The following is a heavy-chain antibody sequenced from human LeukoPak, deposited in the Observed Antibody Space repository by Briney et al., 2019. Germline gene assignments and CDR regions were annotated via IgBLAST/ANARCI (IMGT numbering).Heavy chain of an antibody. CDR2: INPNSGGT. J-gene: IGHJ4*02. D-gene: IGHD3-9*01. V-gene: IGHV1-2*06. Sequence: ASVKVSCKASGYTFTGYYMHWVRQAPGQGLEWMGRINPNSGGTNYAQKFQGRVTMTRDTSISTAYMELSRLRSDDTAVYYCARGPPSYDILTGLFDYWGQGTLVTVSS. CDR1: GYTFTGYY. CDR3: ARGPPSYDILTGLFDY.